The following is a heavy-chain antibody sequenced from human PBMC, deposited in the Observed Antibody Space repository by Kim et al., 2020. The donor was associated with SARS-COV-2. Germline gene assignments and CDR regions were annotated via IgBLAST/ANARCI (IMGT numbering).Heavy chain of an antibody. D-gene: IGHD7-27*01. J-gene: IGHJ4*02. CDR3: ARGDYWGSLFY. CDR2: INPYTGGT. CDR1: GYTFNGLF. Sequence: ASVKVSCKTSGYTFNGLFMHWVRQAPGQGLEWMGWINPYTGGTDFAQKFQGRVSMTRDTSINTVYMDLSNLTYDDTAVYYCARGDYWGSLFYWGQGTLVTVSS. V-gene: IGHV1-2*02.